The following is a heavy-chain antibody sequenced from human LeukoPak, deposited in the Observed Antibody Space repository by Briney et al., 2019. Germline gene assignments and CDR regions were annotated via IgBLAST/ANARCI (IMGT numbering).Heavy chain of an antibody. J-gene: IGHJ4*02. D-gene: IGHD4-17*01. CDR3: ARGCVYGDRPHYYFDY. Sequence: SETLSLTCTVSGGSISSSSYYWGWIRQPPGKGLEWIGSIYYSGSTYYNPSLKSRVTISVDTSKNQFSLKLSSVTAADTAVYYCARGCVYGDRPHYYFDYWGQGTLVTVSS. V-gene: IGHV4-39*07. CDR1: GGSISSSSYY. CDR2: IYYSGST.